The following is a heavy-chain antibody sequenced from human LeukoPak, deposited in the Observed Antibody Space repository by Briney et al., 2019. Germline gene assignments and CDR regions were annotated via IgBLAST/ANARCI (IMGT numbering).Heavy chain of an antibody. CDR3: ARAKVRSSGWLDAFDI. V-gene: IGHV3-30-3*01. D-gene: IGHD6-19*01. Sequence: GGSLRLSCAASGFTFSSYAMHWVRQAPGKGREWVAVISYDGSNKYYADSVKGRFTISRDNSKNTLYLQMNSLRAEDTAVYYCARAKVRSSGWLDAFDIWGQGTMVTVSS. J-gene: IGHJ3*02. CDR2: ISYDGSNK. CDR1: GFTFSSYA.